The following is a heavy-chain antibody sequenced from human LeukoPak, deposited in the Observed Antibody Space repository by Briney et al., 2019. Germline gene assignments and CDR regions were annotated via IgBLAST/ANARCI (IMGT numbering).Heavy chain of an antibody. V-gene: IGHV4-61*08. D-gene: IGHD6-13*01. J-gene: IGHJ5*02. CDR1: GGSVSSGGYY. Sequence: SETLSLTCTVSGGSVSSGGYYWNWIRQTPGKGLEWIGYIYYGGSTNYNPSLKSRVTISVDTSKNQFSLKLSSVTAADTAVYYCATDYEQQLAPWGQGTLVTVSP. CDR2: IYYGGST. CDR3: ATDYEQQLAP.